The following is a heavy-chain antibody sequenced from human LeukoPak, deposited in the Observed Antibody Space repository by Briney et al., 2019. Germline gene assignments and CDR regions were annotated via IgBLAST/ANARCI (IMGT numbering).Heavy chain of an antibody. CDR2: ISACNGNT. CDR1: GYTFTSYG. CDR3: ARVLNQDTSMTPRPDHDAFDI. V-gene: IGHV1-18*01. Sequence: GASVKVSCKASGYTFTSYGISWVRQAPGQGLEWMGWISACNGNTNYAQKLQGRVTMTTDTSTSTAYMELRSLRSDGTAMYYCARVLNQDTSMTPRPDHDAFDIWGQGTMVTVSS. J-gene: IGHJ3*02. D-gene: IGHD6-6*01.